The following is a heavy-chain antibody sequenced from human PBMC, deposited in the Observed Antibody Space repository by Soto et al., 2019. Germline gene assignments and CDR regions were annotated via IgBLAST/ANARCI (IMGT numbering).Heavy chain of an antibody. Sequence: ASVKVSCKASGYTFTSYYMHWVRQAPGQGLEWMGIINPSGGSTSYAQKFQGRVTMTRDTSTSTVYMELSGLRSEDTAVYYCARAHLRWYSNYERTISYFDHRGQGTLVTVSS. CDR2: INPSGGST. D-gene: IGHD4-4*01. CDR3: ARAHLRWYSNYERTISYFDH. V-gene: IGHV1-46*01. J-gene: IGHJ4*02. CDR1: GYTFTSYY.